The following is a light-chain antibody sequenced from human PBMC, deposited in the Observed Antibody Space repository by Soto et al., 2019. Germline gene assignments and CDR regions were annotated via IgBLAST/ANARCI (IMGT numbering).Light chain of an antibody. Sequence: EIVLTQSPDTLSVSPGERATLSCRASQTVGSNLAWYQQKPGQAPRLLIYGASTRATGIPARFSGSGSGTEFTLTISSLQPEDFATYYCQQLNSYPITFGQGTRLEI. CDR2: GAS. CDR3: QQLNSYPIT. CDR1: QTVGSN. V-gene: IGKV3-15*01. J-gene: IGKJ5*01.